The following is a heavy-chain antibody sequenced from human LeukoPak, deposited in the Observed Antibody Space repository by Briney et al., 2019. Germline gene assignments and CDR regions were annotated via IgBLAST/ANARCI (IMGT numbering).Heavy chain of an antibody. D-gene: IGHD2-21*02. V-gene: IGHV3-53*01. CDR3: IREAEGDYYFDY. CDR1: GFTVSSNY. Sequence: PGGSLRLSCAASGFTVSSNYMSWVRQAPGKGLEWVSVIYSGGSTYYADSVKGRFTISRDNSKNTLYLQMNSLRAEDTAVYYCIREAEGDYYFDYWGQGTLVTVSS. CDR2: IYSGGST. J-gene: IGHJ4*02.